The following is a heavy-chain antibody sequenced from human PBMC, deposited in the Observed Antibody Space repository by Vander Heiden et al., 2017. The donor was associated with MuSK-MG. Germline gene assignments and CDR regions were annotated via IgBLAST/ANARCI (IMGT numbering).Heavy chain of an antibody. CDR3: ARSGERGGPGGYFDY. CDR2: IKQDGSEN. CDR1: GFTFSSYW. Sequence: EVQLVESGGGLVQPGGSLRLSCAASGFTFSSYWMSWVREATGKGREWVANIKQDGSENYYVDSGKGRFTISRDNAKNSRDLQMKRLRAEETAVYYCARSGERGGPGGYFDYWGQGTMVTVYS. V-gene: IGHV3-7*01. J-gene: IGHJ4*02. D-gene: IGHD3-10*01.